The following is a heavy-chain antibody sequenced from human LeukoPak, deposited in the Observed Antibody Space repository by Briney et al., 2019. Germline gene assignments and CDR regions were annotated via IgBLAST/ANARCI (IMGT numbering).Heavy chain of an antibody. D-gene: IGHD7-27*01. CDR3: ATGNWEGSWFDP. Sequence: GGSLRLSCAASGFTVSNNQMIWVRQAPGKGLEWVSVIYSGGGISYADSVKGRFTISRDNSKNTLYLQMNSLRAEDTAMYYCATGNWEGSWFDPWGQGTLVTVSS. V-gene: IGHV3-53*01. J-gene: IGHJ5*02. CDR1: GFTVSNNQ. CDR2: IYSGGGI.